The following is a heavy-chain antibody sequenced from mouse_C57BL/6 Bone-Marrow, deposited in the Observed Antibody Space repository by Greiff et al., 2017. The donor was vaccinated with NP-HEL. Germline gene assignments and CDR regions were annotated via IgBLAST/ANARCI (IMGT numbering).Heavy chain of an antibody. V-gene: IGHV5-17*01. J-gene: IGHJ4*01. D-gene: IGHD2-4*01. CDR1: GFTFSDYG. CDR3: ARGRDYDDYAMDY. Sequence: EVKLMESGGGLVKPGGSLKLSCAASGFTFSDYGMHWVRQAPEKGLEWVAYISSGSSTIYYADTVKGRFTISRDNAKNTLFLQMTSLRSEDTAMYYCARGRDYDDYAMDYWGQGTSVTVSS. CDR2: ISSGSSTI.